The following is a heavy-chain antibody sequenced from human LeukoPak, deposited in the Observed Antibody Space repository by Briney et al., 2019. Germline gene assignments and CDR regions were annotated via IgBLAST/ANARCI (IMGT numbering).Heavy chain of an antibody. J-gene: IGHJ4*02. Sequence: SETLSLTCAVSGGSISSGGYSWSWIRQPPGKGLEWIGYIYHSGSTYYNPSLKSRVTISVDRSKNQFSLKLSSVTAADTAVYYCARGQWLAFDYWGQGTLVTVSS. V-gene: IGHV4-30-2*01. CDR2: IYHSGST. CDR3: ARGQWLAFDY. CDR1: GGSISSGGYS. D-gene: IGHD6-19*01.